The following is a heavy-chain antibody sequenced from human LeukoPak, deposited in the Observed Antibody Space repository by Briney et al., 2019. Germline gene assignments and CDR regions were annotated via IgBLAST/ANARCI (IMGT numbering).Heavy chain of an antibody. CDR2: IYYSGST. J-gene: IGHJ6*03. D-gene: IGHD2-15*01. V-gene: IGHV4-39*01. CDR3: AGFYCSGGSCYQYFSYYYMDV. Sequence: SETLSLTCTVSGGSISSRSYYWGWIRQPPGKGLEWIGSIYYSGSTYYNPSLQSRVTISVDTSKNQFSLKLNSVTAADTAVYYCAGFYCSGGSCYQYFSYYYMDVWGKGTTVTISS. CDR1: GGSISSRSYY.